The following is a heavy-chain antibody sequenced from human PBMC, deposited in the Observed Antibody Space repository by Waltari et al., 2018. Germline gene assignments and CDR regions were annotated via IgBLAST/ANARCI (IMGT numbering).Heavy chain of an antibody. V-gene: IGHV4-34*01. CDR2: IEHRGSP. D-gene: IGHD6-19*01. CDR3: AREGLQYSSGWQTSFDY. Sequence: QVQLQQWGAGLLKPSETLSLTCAGYGGSFSGYYWSWIRQPPGKGLEWIGEIEHRGSPNYNPSLKSRVPISVDTSKIQFSLKLSSVTAADTAVYYCAREGLQYSSGWQTSFDYWGQGTLVTVSS. CDR1: GGSFSGYY. J-gene: IGHJ4*02.